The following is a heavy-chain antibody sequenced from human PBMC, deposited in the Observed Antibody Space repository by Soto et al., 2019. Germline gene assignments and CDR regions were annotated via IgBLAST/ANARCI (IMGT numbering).Heavy chain of an antibody. CDR1: GGTFSSYA. J-gene: IGHJ6*02. CDR3: ARTNSVFGADYYYYGMDV. CDR2: IIPIFGTA. D-gene: IGHD3-3*01. Sequence: ASVKVSCKASGGTFSSYAISWVRQAPGQGLEWMGGIIPIFGTANYAQKFQGRVTITADESTSTAYMELSSLRSEDTAVYYCARTNSVFGADYYYYGMDVWGQGTTVTVSS. V-gene: IGHV1-69*13.